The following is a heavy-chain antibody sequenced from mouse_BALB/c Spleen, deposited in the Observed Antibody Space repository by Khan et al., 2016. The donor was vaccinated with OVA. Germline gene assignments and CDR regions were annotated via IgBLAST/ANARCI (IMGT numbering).Heavy chain of an antibody. CDR2: INPSNGYT. V-gene: IGHV1-4*01. D-gene: IGHD2-14*01. CDR1: GYTFTTYT. CDR3: AREGAYYRSDGWFSY. Sequence: VQLQESGAELARPGASVKMFCKASGYTFTTYTMHWVKQRPGQGLEWIGYINPSNGYTNYNQKFKDKSTFTADKSSSTAYMQLSSLTSDYSAVYYCAREGAYYRSDGWFSYWGQGTPVTVSA. J-gene: IGHJ3*01.